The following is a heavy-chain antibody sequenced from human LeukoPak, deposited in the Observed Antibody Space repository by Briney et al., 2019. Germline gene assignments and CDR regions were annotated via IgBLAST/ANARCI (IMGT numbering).Heavy chain of an antibody. CDR3: ATRTGDYVAAFDI. CDR2: IYHSGST. V-gene: IGHV4-30-2*01. Sequence: SETLSLTCAVYGGSFSGYSWSWIRQPPGKGLEWIGYIYHSGSTYYNPSLKSRVTISVDRSKNQFSQKLSSVTAADTAVYYCATRTGDYVAAFDIWGQGTMVTVSS. J-gene: IGHJ3*02. CDR1: GGSFSGYS. D-gene: IGHD4-17*01.